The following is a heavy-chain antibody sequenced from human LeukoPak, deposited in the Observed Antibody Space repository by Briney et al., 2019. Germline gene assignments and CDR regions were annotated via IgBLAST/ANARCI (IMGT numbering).Heavy chain of an antibody. V-gene: IGHV1-46*01. D-gene: IGHD3-10*01. J-gene: IGHJ4*02. CDR3: AKDSESAYYYGSGNNY. CDR2: INPSGGST. Sequence: ASVKVSCKASGYTFTSYYMHWVRQAPGQGLEWMGIINPSGGSTSYAQKFQGRVTMTRDMSTSTVYMELSSLRAEDTAVYYCAKDSESAYYYGSGNNYWGQGTLVTVSS. CDR1: GYTFTSYY.